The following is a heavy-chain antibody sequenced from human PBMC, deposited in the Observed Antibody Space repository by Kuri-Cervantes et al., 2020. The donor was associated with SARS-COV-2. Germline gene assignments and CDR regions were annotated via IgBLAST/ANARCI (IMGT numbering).Heavy chain of an antibody. D-gene: IGHD2-2*02. CDR2: INAGNGNT. CDR1: GYTFTSYA. V-gene: IGHV1-3*01. J-gene: IGHJ6*02. Sequence: ASVKVSCKASGYTFTSYAMHWVRQAPGQRLEWMGWINAGNGNTNYAQKLQGRVTMTTDTSTSTAYMELRSLRSDDTAVYYCARDAGVPAAILYYYYGMDVWGQGTTVTVSS. CDR3: ARDAGVPAAILYYYYGMDV.